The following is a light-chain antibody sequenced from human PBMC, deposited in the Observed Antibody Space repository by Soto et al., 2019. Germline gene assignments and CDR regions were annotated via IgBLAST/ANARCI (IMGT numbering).Light chain of an antibody. V-gene: IGKV1-5*03. J-gene: IGKJ1*01. CDR3: QQYNSYST. CDR1: QSISGW. Sequence: DIKMTQSPSTLSASVGDRVTIICRASQSISGWLAWYQQKPGKAPKLLIYKASSLESGVPSRFSGSGSGTEFTLTISSLQPDDFATYYCQQYNSYSTFGQGTKVEI. CDR2: KAS.